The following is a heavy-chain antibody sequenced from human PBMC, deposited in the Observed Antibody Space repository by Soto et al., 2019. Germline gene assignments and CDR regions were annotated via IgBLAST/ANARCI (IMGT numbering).Heavy chain of an antibody. CDR3: ARGLVGATTAGPYDY. J-gene: IGHJ4*02. CDR2: IIPIFGTA. V-gene: IGHV1-69*01. CDR1: GGTFSSYA. Sequence: QVQLVQSGAEVKKPGSSVKVSCKASGGTFSSYAISGVRQAPGQGLEWMGGIIPIFGTANYAQTFKGRVTSNADYSTNTAYMELSSLRSEDTAVYYCARGLVGATTAGPYDYCGQGTLVTVSS. D-gene: IGHD1-26*01.